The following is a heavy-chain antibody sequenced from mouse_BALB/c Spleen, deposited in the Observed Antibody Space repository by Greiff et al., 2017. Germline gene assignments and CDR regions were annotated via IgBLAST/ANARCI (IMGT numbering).Heavy chain of an antibody. V-gene: IGHV1-5*01. CDR1: GYTFTSYW. CDR2: IYPGNSDT. CDR3: TRWGITTATGRAY. D-gene: IGHD1-2*01. Sequence: VQLKESGTVLARPGASVKMSCKASGYTFTSYWMHWVKQRPGQGLEWIGAIYPGNSDTSYNQKFKGKAKLTAVTSTSTAYMELSSLTNEDSAVYYCTRWGITTATGRAYWGQGTLVTVSA. J-gene: IGHJ3*01.